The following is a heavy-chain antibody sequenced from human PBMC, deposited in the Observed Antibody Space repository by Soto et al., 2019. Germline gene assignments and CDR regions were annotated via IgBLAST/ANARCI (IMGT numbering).Heavy chain of an antibody. J-gene: IGHJ6*03. Sequence: SETLSLTCTVSGGSISSGGYYWSWIRQHPGEGMEWIGYIYYSGTTYYNPSLKSRVTISVDTSENQFSLDLSSVTAADTAVYYCARRMFDYYYYIDVWGKGTTVTVSS. CDR2: IYYSGTT. V-gene: IGHV4-31*03. CDR1: GGSISSGGYY. D-gene: IGHD3-10*02. CDR3: ARRMFDYYYYIDV.